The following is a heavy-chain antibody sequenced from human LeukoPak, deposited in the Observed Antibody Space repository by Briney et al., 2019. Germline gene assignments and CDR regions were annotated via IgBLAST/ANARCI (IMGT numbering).Heavy chain of an antibody. J-gene: IGHJ2*01. D-gene: IGHD4-17*01. CDR3: ARGLINELDYGDYARYWYFDL. V-gene: IGHV4-38-2*01. CDR2: IYHSGST. Sequence: KPSETLSLTCAVSGYSISSGYYWGWIRQPPGKGLEWIGSIYHSGSTNYNPSLKSRVTISVDTSKNQFSLKLSSVTAADTAVYYCARGLINELDYGDYARYWYFDLWGRGTLVTVSS. CDR1: GYSISSGYY.